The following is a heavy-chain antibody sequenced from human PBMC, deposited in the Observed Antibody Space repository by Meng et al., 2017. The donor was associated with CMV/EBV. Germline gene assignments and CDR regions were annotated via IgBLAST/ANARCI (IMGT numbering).Heavy chain of an antibody. CDR2: IKSKTDGGTT. D-gene: IGHD3-3*01. J-gene: IGHJ4*02. Sequence: GESLKISCAASGFTFSNAWMGWVRQAPGKGLEWVGRIKSKTDGGTTDYAAPVKGRFTISRDDSKNTLYLQMNSLKTEDTAVYYCTTGPIRITIFGVVFHYWGQGTLVTVSS. CDR3: TTGPIRITIFGVVFHY. V-gene: IGHV3-15*01. CDR1: GFTFSNAW.